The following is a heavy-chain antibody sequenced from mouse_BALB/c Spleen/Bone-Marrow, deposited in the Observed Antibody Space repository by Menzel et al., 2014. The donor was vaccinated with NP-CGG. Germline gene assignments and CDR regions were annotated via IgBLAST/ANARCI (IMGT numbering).Heavy chain of an antibody. D-gene: IGHD1-1*01. CDR1: GCTFTSYW. V-gene: IGHV1S22*01. Sequence: LKESGSELVRPGASVKLSCKASGCTFTSYWMHWVRQRPGQGLEWIGNIYPGSGRTNYDEKFKSRATLTVDTSSSTAYMQLSSLTSEDSAVYFCTITTTASYAMDYWGQGTSVTVSS. J-gene: IGHJ4*01. CDR2: IYPGSGRT. CDR3: TITTTASYAMDY.